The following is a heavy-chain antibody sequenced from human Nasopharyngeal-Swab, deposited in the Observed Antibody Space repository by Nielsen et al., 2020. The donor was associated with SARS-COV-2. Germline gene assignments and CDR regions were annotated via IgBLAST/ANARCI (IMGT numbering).Heavy chain of an antibody. Sequence: GESLKISCAASGFTSSSYSMSWLRQAPGKGLEWVSTITGNGDTTYYADCVKGRFTISRDNSENTVYLQMNSLRAEDTALYHCARPLSRDSTWTTEANWFDPWGQGTLVTVSS. J-gene: IGHJ5*02. V-gene: IGHV3-23*01. D-gene: IGHD6-13*01. CDR2: ITGNGDTT. CDR3: ARPLSRDSTWTTEANWFDP. CDR1: GFTSSSYS.